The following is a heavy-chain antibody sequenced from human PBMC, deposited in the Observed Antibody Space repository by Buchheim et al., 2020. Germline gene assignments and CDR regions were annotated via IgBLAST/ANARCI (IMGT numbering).Heavy chain of an antibody. CDR1: GGSFSDYV. Sequence: QVQLQQWGAGLLKPSETLSLTCAVYGGSFSDYVWNWIRQPPGKGLEWIGEINHSGITKYNPSLKSRVTISVDTYNNKSSLNLTSVTAADTAVYHCASARTGWYPMGIWDQGTL. CDR3: ASARTGWYPMGI. V-gene: IGHV4-34*01. J-gene: IGHJ4*02. D-gene: IGHD6-19*01. CDR2: INHSGIT.